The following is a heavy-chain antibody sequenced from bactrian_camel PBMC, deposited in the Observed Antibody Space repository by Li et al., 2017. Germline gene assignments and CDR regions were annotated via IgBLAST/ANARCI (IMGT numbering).Heavy chain of an antibody. CDR1: GITYSSVC. D-gene: IGHD2*01. J-gene: IGHJ4*01. CDR2: IDSAGST. Sequence: QVQLVESGGGSVQAGGSLRLSCAASGITYSSVCMAWFRVAPGKEREGVAAIDSAGSTSYADSVKGRFTISRDNAKNTLYLQMNYLKTEDTATYYCAKGTGTDFVWTHRGQGTQVTVS. V-gene: IGHV3S53*01.